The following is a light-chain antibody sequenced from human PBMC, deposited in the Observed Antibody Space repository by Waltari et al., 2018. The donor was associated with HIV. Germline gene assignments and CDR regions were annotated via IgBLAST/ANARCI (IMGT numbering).Light chain of an antibody. CDR2: EFS. V-gene: IGLV2-14*01. Sequence: QSALTQPASVSGSPGQSITISCTGTSSDVGGYNYVSWYQQHPGKAPKLMIYEFSNRPSGVSNRFSGSNSGNTASLTISGLQAEDEADYYCSSYTSSSTHVVFGGGTKLTVL. CDR1: SSDVGGYNY. CDR3: SSYTSSSTHVV. J-gene: IGLJ2*01.